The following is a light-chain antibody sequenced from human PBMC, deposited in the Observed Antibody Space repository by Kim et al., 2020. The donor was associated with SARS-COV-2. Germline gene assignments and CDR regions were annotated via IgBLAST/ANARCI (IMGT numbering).Light chain of an antibody. Sequence: QSALTQPASVSGSPGQSITISCTGTSSDVVGYNYVSWYQQHPGKAPKLMIYDVSNRPSGVSNRFSGSKSGNTASLTISGLQAEDEADYYCRSYTSSSTLVFGTGSKVTVL. J-gene: IGLJ1*01. CDR3: RSYTSSSTLV. CDR2: DVS. CDR1: SSDVVGYNY. V-gene: IGLV2-14*03.